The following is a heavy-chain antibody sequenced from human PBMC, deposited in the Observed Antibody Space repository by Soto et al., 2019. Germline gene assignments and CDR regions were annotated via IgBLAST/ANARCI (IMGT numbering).Heavy chain of an antibody. D-gene: IGHD4-4*01. CDR2: IIPIFGTA. CDR3: ARSRLGTLQFEY. V-gene: IGHV1-69*13. J-gene: IGHJ4*02. Sequence: SLKVSCKASGYTFTSYAMNWVRQAPGQGLEWMGGIIPIFGTANYAQKFQGRVTITADESTSTAYMELSSLRSEDTAVDYCARSRLGTLQFEYWGQGNLVTVSS. CDR1: GYTFTSYA.